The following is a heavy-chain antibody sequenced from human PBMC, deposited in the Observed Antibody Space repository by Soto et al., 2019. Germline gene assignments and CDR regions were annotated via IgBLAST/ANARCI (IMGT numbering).Heavy chain of an antibody. Sequence: QLQLQESGPGLVKPSETLSLTCTVSGGSISSSSYYWGWIRQPPGKGLEWIGSIYYSGSTYYNPSLNSRVTISVDTSKNQFSLKLSSVTAADTAVYYCARAPEVRGVTNFDCGGQGTLVT. V-gene: IGHV4-39*01. CDR3: ARAPEVRGVTNFDC. D-gene: IGHD3-10*01. CDR1: GGSISSSSYY. CDR2: IYYSGST. J-gene: IGHJ4*02.